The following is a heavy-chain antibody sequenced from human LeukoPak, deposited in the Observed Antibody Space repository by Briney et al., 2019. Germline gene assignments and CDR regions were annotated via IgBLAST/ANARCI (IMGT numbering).Heavy chain of an antibody. Sequence: PGGSLRLSSAASGFTFSSYGMHWVRQAPGKGLEWVAFIRYDGSNKYYADSVKGRFTISRDNSKNTLYLQMNSLGAEDTAVYYCARGHSSSWMSEIDYWGQGTLVTVSS. J-gene: IGHJ4*02. V-gene: IGHV3-30*02. D-gene: IGHD6-13*01. CDR3: ARGHSSSWMSEIDY. CDR2: IRYDGSNK. CDR1: GFTFSSYG.